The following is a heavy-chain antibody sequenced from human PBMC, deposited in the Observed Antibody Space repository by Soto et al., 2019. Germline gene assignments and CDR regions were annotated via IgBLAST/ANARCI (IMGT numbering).Heavy chain of an antibody. CDR1: GFTFSTYG. J-gene: IGHJ6*02. CDR3: AKDQLGGWDYYYYYYGMDV. CDR2: IWFDGSNK. Sequence: QVQLVESGGDVVQPGRSLRLSCAASGFTFSTYGMHWVRQAPGKGLEWVAVIWFDGSNKYYADSVKGRFTISRDNSNNTLFLQMNSLRAEDTAVYYCAKDQLGGWDYYYYYYGMDVWGQGTTVTVSS. D-gene: IGHD6-19*01. V-gene: IGHV3-33*06.